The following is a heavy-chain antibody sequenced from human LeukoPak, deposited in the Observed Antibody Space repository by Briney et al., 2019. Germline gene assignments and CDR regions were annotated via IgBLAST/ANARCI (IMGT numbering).Heavy chain of an antibody. CDR1: GGSISSYY. V-gene: IGHV4-59*12. CDR3: ARDRPPMTRYCTNGVCYRRGNWFDP. Sequence: SETLSLTCTVSGGSISSYYWSWIRQPPGKGLEWIGYIYYSGSTNYNPSLKSRVTISVDTSKNQFSLKLSSVTAADTAVYYCARDRPPMTRYCTNGVCYRRGNWFDPWGQGTLVTVSS. CDR2: IYYSGST. D-gene: IGHD2-8*01. J-gene: IGHJ5*02.